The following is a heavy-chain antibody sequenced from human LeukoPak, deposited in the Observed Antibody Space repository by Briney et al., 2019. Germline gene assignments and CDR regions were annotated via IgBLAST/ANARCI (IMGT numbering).Heavy chain of an antibody. V-gene: IGHV4-30-4*01. CDR2: IYYNGIT. CDR3: AGAVTGYYLSHYCFPY. D-gene: IGHD3-9*01. Sequence: SQTLSLTCTVSGDSISSGDYYWTWIRQPPGKGLEWIGYIYYNGITYYNPSLKSRVIISVDQPKKQFSLKLSSVTAADTAVYYCAGAVTGYYLSHYCFPYRGRGTLVTVSS. CDR1: GDSISSGDYY. J-gene: IGHJ4*02.